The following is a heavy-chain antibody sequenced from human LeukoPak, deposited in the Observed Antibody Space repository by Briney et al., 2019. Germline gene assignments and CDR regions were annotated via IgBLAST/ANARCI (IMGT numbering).Heavy chain of an antibody. Sequence: GGSLRLSCAASGFTFDDYGMVWVRQTPGKGLEWVSGISWDGAYTGYADSVKGRFTISRDNAKNSLYLQMDTLTPEDTALYYCARGAVAGPDSWGQGTLVTVSS. CDR3: ARGAVAGPDS. J-gene: IGHJ4*02. CDR2: ISWDGAYT. CDR1: GFTFDDYG. D-gene: IGHD6-19*01. V-gene: IGHV3-20*04.